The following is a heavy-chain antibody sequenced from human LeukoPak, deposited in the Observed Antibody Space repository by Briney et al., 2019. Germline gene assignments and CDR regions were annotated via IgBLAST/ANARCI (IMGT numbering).Heavy chain of an antibody. D-gene: IGHD4-17*01. V-gene: IGHV3-23*01. CDR3: AKWMPDYGDYFDY. Sequence: GGSLRLSCAASGFTVSSNYMSWVRQAPGKGLEWVSAISGSGGSTYYADSVKGRFTISRDNSKNTLYLQMNSLRAEDTAVYYCAKWMPDYGDYFDYWGQGTLVTVSS. CDR2: ISGSGGST. J-gene: IGHJ4*02. CDR1: GFTVSSNY.